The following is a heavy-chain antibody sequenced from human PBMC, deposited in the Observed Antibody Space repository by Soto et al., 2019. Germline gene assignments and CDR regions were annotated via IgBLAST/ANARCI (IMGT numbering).Heavy chain of an antibody. D-gene: IGHD6-13*01. J-gene: IGHJ5*02. Sequence: GGSLRLSCAASGFTFSSYSMNWVRQAPGKGLEWVSSISSSSSYIYYADSVKGRFTISRDNAKNSLYLQMNSLRAEDTAVYYCARDLISPYSSSWYIGWFDPWGQGTLVTVSS. CDR1: GFTFSSYS. CDR2: ISSSSSYI. V-gene: IGHV3-21*01. CDR3: ARDLISPYSSSWYIGWFDP.